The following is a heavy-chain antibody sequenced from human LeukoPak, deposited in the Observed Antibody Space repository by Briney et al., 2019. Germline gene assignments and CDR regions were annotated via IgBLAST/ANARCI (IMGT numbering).Heavy chain of an antibody. CDR2: IYYSGST. CDR3: ARSSDDYGDYVDY. Sequence: SETLSLTCTVSGGSISSSSYYRGWIRQPPGKGLEWIGSIYYSGSTYYNPSLKSRVTISVDTSKNQFSLKLSSVTAADTAVYYCARSSDDYGDYVDYWGQGTLVTVSS. CDR1: GGSISSSSYY. J-gene: IGHJ4*02. V-gene: IGHV4-39*01. D-gene: IGHD4-17*01.